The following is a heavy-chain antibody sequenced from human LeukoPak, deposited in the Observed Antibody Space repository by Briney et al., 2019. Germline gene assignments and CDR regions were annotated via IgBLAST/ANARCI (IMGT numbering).Heavy chain of an antibody. J-gene: IGHJ4*02. CDR3: ARFFTGGFHVYYFDY. D-gene: IGHD7-27*01. V-gene: IGHV4-30-4*01. Sequence: PSETLSLTCTVSGGSINSGDSYWSWIRQPPGKGLEWIGFIYYFGNTYYTPSLKSRVAISIDTSKNQFSLKLSSVTAADTAVYYCARFFTGGFHVYYFDYWGRGTLVTVSS. CDR1: GGSINSGDSY. CDR2: IYYFGNT.